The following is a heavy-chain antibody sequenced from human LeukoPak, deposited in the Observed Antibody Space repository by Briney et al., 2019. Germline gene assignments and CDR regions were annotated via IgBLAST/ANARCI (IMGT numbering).Heavy chain of an antibody. CDR1: GIPFTSYD. D-gene: IGHD3-22*01. CDR2: ITSSGGTI. V-gene: IGHV3-48*03. Sequence: LRLSCAAPGIPFTSYDMKWVRRAPGGGRERGSYITSSGGTIYYTVSVKGRFTTSRDNSKNTLYLQRNSLTAEDTAGYYCAKDPYLYYDSSGYFTTYYFAYWGEGTPV. J-gene: IGHJ4*02. CDR3: AKDPYLYYDSSGYFTTYYFAY.